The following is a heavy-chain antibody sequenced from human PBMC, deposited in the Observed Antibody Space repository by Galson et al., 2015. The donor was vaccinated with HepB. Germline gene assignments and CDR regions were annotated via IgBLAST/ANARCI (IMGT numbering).Heavy chain of an antibody. CDR3: ARGTSVYXXRATCYXEGSFXX. D-gene: IGHD2-2*01. Sequence: RLXXAASXXXFSNYGXXWVRXAPGKGLEXXXVLWYDGSNRYYVDSMKGRFTISRDNSKNTLYLQMTSLRAKDTAVYYCARGTSVYXXRATCYXEGSFXXWGXXXLVXXSS. J-gene: IGHJ4*02. CDR1: XXXFSNYG. V-gene: IGHV3-33*01. CDR2: LWYDGSNR.